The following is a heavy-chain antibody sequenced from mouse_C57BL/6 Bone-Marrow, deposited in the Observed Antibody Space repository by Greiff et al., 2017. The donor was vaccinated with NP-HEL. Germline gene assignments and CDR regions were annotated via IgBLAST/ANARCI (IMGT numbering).Heavy chain of an antibody. CDR1: GYAFSSYW. Sequence: VQLQQSGAELVKPGASVKISCKASGYAFSSYWMNWVKQRPGKGLEWIGQIYPGDGDTNYYGKFKGKATLTADKSSSTAYMRLSSLTSEDSAVYFCARGNLLWALDYWGQGTTLTVSS. CDR3: ARGNLLWALDY. D-gene: IGHD2-1*01. V-gene: IGHV1-80*01. J-gene: IGHJ2*01. CDR2: IYPGDGDT.